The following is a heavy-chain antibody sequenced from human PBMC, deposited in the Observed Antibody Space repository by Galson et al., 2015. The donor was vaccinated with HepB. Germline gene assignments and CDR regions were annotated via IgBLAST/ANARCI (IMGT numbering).Heavy chain of an antibody. Sequence: SVKVSCKASGYTFINYGISWVRQAPGQGLEWIGWISAYNGNTNYAQKLQGRVTMTRDTSTSTAYMELRSLRSDDTAVYYCARGALVVVVGATQNNWFDPWGQGTLVTVSS. V-gene: IGHV1-18*01. CDR3: ARGALVVVVGATQNNWFDP. CDR1: GYTFINYG. CDR2: ISAYNGNT. J-gene: IGHJ5*02. D-gene: IGHD2-15*01.